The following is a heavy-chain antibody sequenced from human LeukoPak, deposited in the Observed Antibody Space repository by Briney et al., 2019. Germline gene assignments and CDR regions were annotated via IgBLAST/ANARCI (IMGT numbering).Heavy chain of an antibody. V-gene: IGHV3-21*01. CDR1: GFSLSSHS. CDR3: ARETQWEAFDY. D-gene: IGHD1-26*01. Sequence: GGSLRLSCAASGFSLSSHSMNWVRQSPGKGLECVSSISERSRDIYYADSGRGRFTISRDNARNCVDLQMNSLRAEDTAVYYCARETQWEAFDYWGQGTLVTASS. J-gene: IGHJ4*02. CDR2: ISERSRDI.